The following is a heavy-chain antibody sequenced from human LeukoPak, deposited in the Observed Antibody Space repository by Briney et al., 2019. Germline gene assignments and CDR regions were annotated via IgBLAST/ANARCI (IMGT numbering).Heavy chain of an antibody. J-gene: IGHJ4*02. Sequence: GGSLRLSCAASGFTVSSNYMSWVRQAPGKGLEWVSVIYSGGSTYYADSVKGRFTIPRDNSKNTLYPQMNSLRAEDTAVYYCAREVARGYFDYWGQGTLVTVSS. CDR1: GFTVSSNY. CDR3: AREVARGYFDY. CDR2: IYSGGST. D-gene: IGHD2-15*01. V-gene: IGHV3-53*01.